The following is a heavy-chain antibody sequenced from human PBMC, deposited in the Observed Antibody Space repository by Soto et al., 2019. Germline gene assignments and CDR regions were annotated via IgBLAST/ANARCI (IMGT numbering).Heavy chain of an antibody. V-gene: IGHV3-30*04. CDR1: GFIFRNYA. J-gene: IGHJ4*02. Sequence: GGSLRLSCAASGFIFRNYAIRWVRQAPGKGLEWVAVISRDGSHKYYLDSVKGRFTISRDNSKDTVNLLMNSLRDDDSAMYYCARSRNSAVADSFDFWGQGTLVTVSS. CDR3: ARSRNSAVADSFDF. CDR2: ISRDGSHK. D-gene: IGHD1-26*01.